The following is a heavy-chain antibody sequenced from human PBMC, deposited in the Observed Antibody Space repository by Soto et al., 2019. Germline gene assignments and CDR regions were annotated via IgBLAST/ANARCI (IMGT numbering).Heavy chain of an antibody. CDR1: GFTFSSYA. J-gene: IGHJ4*02. Sequence: EVQLLESGGDFVQPGESLRLSCAGSGFTFSSYAMTWVRQAPGKGLEWVSSISISGGTTYYTDSVKGRFTISRDDSRNTVFLQMNSLRAEDTAVYYCAKRISPSRNGWDYWGQGTLVTVSS. D-gene: IGHD6-13*01. CDR3: AKRISPSRNGWDY. CDR2: ISISGGTT. V-gene: IGHV3-23*01.